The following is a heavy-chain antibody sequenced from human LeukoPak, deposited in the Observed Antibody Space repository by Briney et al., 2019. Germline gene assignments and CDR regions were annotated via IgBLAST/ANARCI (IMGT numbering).Heavy chain of an antibody. CDR1: GGSFSGYY. CDR2: INHSGST. D-gene: IGHD2-15*01. Sequence: SETLSLTCAVYGGSFSGYYWSWIRQPPGKGLEWIGEINHSGSTNYNPSLKSRVTMSVDTSKNQFSLKLSSVTAADTAVYYCARLGVVVAATNYWYFDLWGRGTLVTVSS. CDR3: ARLGVVVAATNYWYFDL. V-gene: IGHV4-34*01. J-gene: IGHJ2*01.